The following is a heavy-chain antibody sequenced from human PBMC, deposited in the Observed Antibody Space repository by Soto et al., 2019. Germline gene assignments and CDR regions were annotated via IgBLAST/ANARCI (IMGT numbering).Heavy chain of an antibody. CDR3: ARDKGRSPLDY. Sequence: EVQLVESGGGLVQPGGSLRLSCAASGFTFSSYSMNWVRQAPGKGLERVSYISSSSSTIYYAASVKGRFTISRDNAKNSLYLHMNSLRAEDTAVYYCARDKGRSPLDYWGQGTLVTVSS. CDR2: ISSSSSTI. J-gene: IGHJ4*02. D-gene: IGHD2-15*01. CDR1: GFTFSSYS. V-gene: IGHV3-48*01.